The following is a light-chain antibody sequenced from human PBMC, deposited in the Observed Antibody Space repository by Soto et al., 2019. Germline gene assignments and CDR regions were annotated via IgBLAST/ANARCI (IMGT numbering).Light chain of an antibody. CDR2: GAS. Sequence: AIRRTQSPSSLSASAGDRVAIACRASQAVGRYLAWYQQKPGQAPKLLICGASTLQSWVPSRLSGGGSGTDFTLTIRCLQSADFGSYYCQHCKYYPWTFGQGNKVEIK. CDR1: QAVGRY. CDR3: QHCKYYPWT. V-gene: IGKV1-8*01. J-gene: IGKJ1*01.